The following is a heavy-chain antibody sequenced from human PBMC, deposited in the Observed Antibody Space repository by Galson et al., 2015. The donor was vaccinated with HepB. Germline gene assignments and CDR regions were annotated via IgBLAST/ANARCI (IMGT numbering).Heavy chain of an antibody. D-gene: IGHD2-2*02. CDR3: ARGPHYCNSTSCYIYYYYGMDV. Sequence: SLRLSCAASGFTFSSYEMHWVRQAPGKGLEWVSCISSSGSTIYYADSVKGRFTISRDNAKNSLYLQMNSLRAEDTAVYYCARGPHYCNSTSCYIYYYYGMDVWGQGTTVTVSS. CDR1: GFTFSSYE. CDR2: ISSSGSTI. J-gene: IGHJ6*02. V-gene: IGHV3-48*03.